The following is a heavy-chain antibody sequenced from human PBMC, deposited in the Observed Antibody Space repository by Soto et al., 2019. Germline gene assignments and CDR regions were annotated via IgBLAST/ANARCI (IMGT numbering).Heavy chain of an antibody. CDR1: GFTFSSYS. Sequence: GGSLRLSCAASGFTFSSYSMNWVRQAPGKGLEWVSYISSSSSTIYYADSVKGRFTISRDNAKNTLYLQMNSLRDDDTAVYYCARDVEFLGTYWGQGTLVTVSS. CDR3: ARDVEFLGTY. V-gene: IGHV3-48*02. J-gene: IGHJ4*02. D-gene: IGHD3-3*01. CDR2: ISSSSSTI.